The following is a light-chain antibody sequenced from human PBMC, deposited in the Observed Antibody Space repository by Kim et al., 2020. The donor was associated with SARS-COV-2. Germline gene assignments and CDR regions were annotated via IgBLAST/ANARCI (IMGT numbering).Light chain of an antibody. CDR2: AAS. CDR3: QQSHTTPLLT. J-gene: IGKJ4*01. CDR1: QSFGTF. Sequence: DIQMTQSPSSLAASVGDRVTITCRASQSFGTFLNWYQQKPGKAPKLLIYAASTLQSGVPSRFSGSGSGTDFTLTITSLQPEDFATYYCQQSHTTPLLTFGGGTKVDIK. V-gene: IGKV1-39*01.